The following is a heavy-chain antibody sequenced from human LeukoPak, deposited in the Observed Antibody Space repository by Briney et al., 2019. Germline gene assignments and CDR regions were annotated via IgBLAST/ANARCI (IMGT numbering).Heavy chain of an antibody. CDR1: GYTFTGYY. V-gene: IGHV1-2*02. J-gene: IGHJ6*02. CDR2: INPNSGGT. D-gene: IGHD3-10*01. CDR3: ARDQYYYGSGTNGMDV. Sequence: ASVKVSCKASGYTFTGYYMHWVRQAPGQGLEWMGWINPNSGGTNYAQKFQGRVTMTRDTSISTAYMELSRLRSDDTAVYYCARDQYYYGSGTNGMDVWGQGTTVTVSS.